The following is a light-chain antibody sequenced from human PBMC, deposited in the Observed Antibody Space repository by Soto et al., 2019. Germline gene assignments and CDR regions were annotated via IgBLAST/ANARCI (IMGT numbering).Light chain of an antibody. V-gene: IGLV1-40*01. CDR2: RNT. CDR1: SSNIGAGYD. J-gene: IGLJ1*01. Sequence: QSVLTQPPSVSGAPGQRVTISCTGSSSNIGAGYDVHWYQQLPETAPKLLIYRNTNRPSGVPDRFSGSKSGTSASLAITGLQAEDEADYYCQSYDGSLNAVYVFGTGTKVTVL. CDR3: QSYDGSLNAVYV.